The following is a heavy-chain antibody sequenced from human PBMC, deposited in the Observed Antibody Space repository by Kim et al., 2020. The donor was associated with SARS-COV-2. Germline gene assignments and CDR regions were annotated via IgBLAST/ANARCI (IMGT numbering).Heavy chain of an antibody. D-gene: IGHD6-6*01. Sequence: GGSLRLSCAASGFTLGDYDMHWVRQVPGKGLEWVSGLSWNSGVKGSADVVKGRFIISRHNAENFLYLQMNSLRGEDTAFYYCAKDLVSSSFRSFHYWGQG. CDR3: AKDLVSSSFRSFHY. CDR1: GFTLGDYD. J-gene: IGHJ4*01. V-gene: IGHV3-9*01. CDR2: LSWNSGVK.